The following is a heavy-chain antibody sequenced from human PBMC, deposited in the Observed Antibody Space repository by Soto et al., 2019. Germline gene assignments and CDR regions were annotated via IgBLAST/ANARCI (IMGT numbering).Heavy chain of an antibody. Sequence: PSETLSLTCTVSGGSISRSTYYWGWIRQPPGKGLEWIGSIYYSGSTYYRPSLKSRVTISVDTSKNQFSLKLSSVTAADTAVYYCARDSGYGSGASVNHYLDYWGHGTLVTVSS. CDR2: IYYSGST. CDR3: ARDSGYGSGASVNHYLDY. J-gene: IGHJ4*01. V-gene: IGHV4-39*02. CDR1: GGSISRSTYY. D-gene: IGHD3-10*01.